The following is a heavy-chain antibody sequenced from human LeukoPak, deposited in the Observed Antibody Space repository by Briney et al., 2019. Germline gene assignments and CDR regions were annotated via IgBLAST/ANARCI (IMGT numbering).Heavy chain of an antibody. CDR1: GGSVSSSNDY. J-gene: IGHJ4*02. CDR2: IYYSGST. Sequence: SETLSLTCTVSGGSVSSSNDYWGWIRQLPGKGLEWIGYIYYSGSTNYNPSLKSRVTISVDTSKNQFSLKLTSVTAADTAVYYCASLDTTVTLFDYWGQGTLVSVSS. CDR3: ASLDTTVTLFDY. D-gene: IGHD4-17*01. V-gene: IGHV4-61*05.